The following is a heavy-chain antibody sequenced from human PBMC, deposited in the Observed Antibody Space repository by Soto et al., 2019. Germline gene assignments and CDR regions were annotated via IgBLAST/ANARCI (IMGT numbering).Heavy chain of an antibody. D-gene: IGHD3-10*01. Sequence: PSETLSLTCTVSGGSFSSYYWSWIRQPPGKGLEWIGYIFYSGSTYYNPSLNSRVTISVDTSKNQFSLKLTSVTAADTAVYYCSRGVRSGRGNWLDPWGQGTLVTVSS. CDR3: SRGVRSGRGNWLDP. J-gene: IGHJ5*02. CDR2: IFYSGST. V-gene: IGHV4-59*01. CDR1: GGSFSSYY.